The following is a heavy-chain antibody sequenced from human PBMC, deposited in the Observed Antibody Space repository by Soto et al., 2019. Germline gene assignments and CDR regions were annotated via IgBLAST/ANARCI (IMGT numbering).Heavy chain of an antibody. J-gene: IGHJ4*02. CDR3: ARVAIFGVVGFDY. D-gene: IGHD3-3*01. Sequence: QVQLVQSGAEVKKPGASVKVSCKASGYTFTGYYMHWVRQAPGQGLEWMGWINPNSGGTNYAQKFQGWVTMARDTSISTAYMELSRLRSDDTAVYYCARVAIFGVVGFDYWGQGTLVTVSS. CDR1: GYTFTGYY. V-gene: IGHV1-2*04. CDR2: INPNSGGT.